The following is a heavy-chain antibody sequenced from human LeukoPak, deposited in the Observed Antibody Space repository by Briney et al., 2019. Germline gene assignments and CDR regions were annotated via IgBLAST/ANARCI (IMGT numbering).Heavy chain of an antibody. CDR2: ISYDGSNK. D-gene: IGHD3-22*01. CDR1: GFTFSSYS. Sequence: GGSLRLSCAASGFTFSSYSMNWVRQAPGKGLEWVAVISYDGSNKYYADSVKGRFTISRDNSKNTLYLQMNSLRAEDTAVYYCARDSPYYDSSGYPLMHFDYWGLGTLVTVSS. V-gene: IGHV3-30*03. J-gene: IGHJ4*02. CDR3: ARDSPYYDSSGYPLMHFDY.